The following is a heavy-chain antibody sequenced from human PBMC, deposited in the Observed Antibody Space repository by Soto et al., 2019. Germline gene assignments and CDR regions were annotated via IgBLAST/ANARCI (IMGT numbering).Heavy chain of an antibody. Sequence: PGGSLRLSCAASGFTFSSYGMHWVRQAPGKGLEWVAVISYDGSNKYYADSVKGRFTISRDNSKNTLYLQMNSLRAEDTAVYYCAKDLGNLQIFGVVIRTYGMDVWGQGTTVTVSS. CDR2: ISYDGSNK. CDR1: GFTFSSYG. D-gene: IGHD3-3*01. V-gene: IGHV3-30*18. J-gene: IGHJ6*02. CDR3: AKDLGNLQIFGVVIRTYGMDV.